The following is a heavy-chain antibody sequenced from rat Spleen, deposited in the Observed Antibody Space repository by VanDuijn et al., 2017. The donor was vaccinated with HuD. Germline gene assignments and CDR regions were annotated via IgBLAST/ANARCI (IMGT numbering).Heavy chain of an antibody. CDR3: ARQVTMMVIISHYFDY. Sequence: EVQLVESGGGLVQPGRSLKLSCAASGFTFSDYNMAWVRQAPTKGLEWVASISTGGGNTYYRDSVKGRFTISRDNAKNTQYLQMDSLRSEDTATYYCARQVTMMVIISHYFDYWGQGVMVTVSS. CDR1: GFTFSDYN. D-gene: IGHD1-12*03. V-gene: IGHV5S13*01. CDR2: ISTGGGNT. J-gene: IGHJ2*01.